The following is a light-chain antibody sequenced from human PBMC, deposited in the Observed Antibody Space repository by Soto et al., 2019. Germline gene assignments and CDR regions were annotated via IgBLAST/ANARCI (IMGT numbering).Light chain of an antibody. Sequence: QSALTQPPSASGSPGQSVTISCTGTSSDVGGYNYVSWYQQHPGKAPKLMIYDVSKRPSGVPDRFSGSKSGNTASLIVSGLQAEDGADYYCSSYAGTTIVVFGGGPKLT. V-gene: IGLV2-8*01. CDR1: SSDVGGYNY. J-gene: IGLJ2*01. CDR2: DVS. CDR3: SSYAGTTIVV.